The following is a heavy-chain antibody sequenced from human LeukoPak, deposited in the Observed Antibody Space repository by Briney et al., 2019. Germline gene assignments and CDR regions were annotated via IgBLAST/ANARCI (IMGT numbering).Heavy chain of an antibody. Sequence: PGGSLRLSCAASGFTLNNYAMTWVRQAPGKGLEWVSAISRSGGATFYADSVKGRFTISRDNSKNTLYLQMNSLRAEDTAVYYCARSGYCSGGNCYQGAFDIWGQGTMVTVSS. D-gene: IGHD2-15*01. CDR1: GFTLNNYA. CDR3: ARSGYCSGGNCYQGAFDI. CDR2: ISRSGGAT. J-gene: IGHJ3*02. V-gene: IGHV3-23*01.